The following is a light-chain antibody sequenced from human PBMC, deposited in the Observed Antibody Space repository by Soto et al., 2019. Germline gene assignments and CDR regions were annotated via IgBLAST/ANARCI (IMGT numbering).Light chain of an antibody. J-gene: IGLJ2*01. Sequence: QSVLTQPASVSGSPGQSITISCTGTSSDIGSYNLVSWYQQHPGKAPKLMIYEGTKRPSGVSNRFSGSKSGNTASLTISGLQAEDDADYYCCSYAGSPTPVVFGGGTQLTVL. CDR2: EGT. CDR3: CSYAGSPTPVV. CDR1: SSDIGSYNL. V-gene: IGLV2-23*01.